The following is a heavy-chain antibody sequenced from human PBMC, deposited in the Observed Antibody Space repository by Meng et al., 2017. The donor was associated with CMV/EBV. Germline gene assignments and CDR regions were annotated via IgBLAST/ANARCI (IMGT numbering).Heavy chain of an antibody. CDR1: GGTFSSYA. CDR3: ARDPPHTGVTTPDGGY. CDR2: MLPIFGTA. V-gene: IGHV1-69*12. J-gene: IGHJ4*02. Sequence: QVQLVQSGAEVKNPGSSVKGSCXXXGGTFSSYASSWVRQAPGQGLEWMGGMLPIFGTANYAQKFQGRVTITADESTSTAYMELSSLRSEDTAVYYCARDPPHTGVTTPDGGYWGQGTRVTVSS. D-gene: IGHD4-17*01.